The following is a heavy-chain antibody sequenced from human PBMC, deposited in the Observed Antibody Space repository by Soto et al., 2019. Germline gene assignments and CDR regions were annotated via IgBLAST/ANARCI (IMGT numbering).Heavy chain of an antibody. Sequence: ASVKVSCKASGYTFTSYYMHWVRQAPGQGLEWTGIINPSGGSTSYAQKFQGRVTMTRDTSTSTVYMELSSLRPEDTAVYYCARESIVVVTAIRSADAFDIWGQGTMVTVSS. CDR3: ARESIVVVTAIRSADAFDI. CDR2: INPSGGST. D-gene: IGHD2-21*02. CDR1: GYTFTSYY. J-gene: IGHJ3*02. V-gene: IGHV1-46*03.